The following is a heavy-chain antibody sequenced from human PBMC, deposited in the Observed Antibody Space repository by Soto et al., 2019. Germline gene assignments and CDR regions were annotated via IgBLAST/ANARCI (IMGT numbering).Heavy chain of an antibody. V-gene: IGHV3-53*01. CDR2: IYSGGST. CDR1: GFTVSSNY. Sequence: LRLSCAASGFTVSSNYMSWVRQAPGKGLEWVSVIYSGGSTCYADSVKGRFTISRDNSKNTLYLQMNSLRAEDTAVYSCARDRYYYDSSGYHLPYYYYGMDVWGQGTTVTVSS. CDR3: ARDRYYYDSSGYHLPYYYYGMDV. J-gene: IGHJ6*02. D-gene: IGHD3-22*01.